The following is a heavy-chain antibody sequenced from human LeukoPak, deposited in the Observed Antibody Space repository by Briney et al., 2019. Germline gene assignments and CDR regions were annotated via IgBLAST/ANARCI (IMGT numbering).Heavy chain of an antibody. CDR1: GGSFSGYY. Sequence: NPSETLSLTCAVYGGSFSGYYWSWIRQPPGKGLEWIGEINHSGSTNYNPSLKSRVTISVDTSKNQFSLKLSSVTAADTAVYYCARGSAYYYGSGSYYYYYYYMDVWGKGTTVTISS. CDR3: ARGSAYYYGSGSYYYYYYYMDV. V-gene: IGHV4-34*01. CDR2: INHSGST. J-gene: IGHJ6*03. D-gene: IGHD3-10*01.